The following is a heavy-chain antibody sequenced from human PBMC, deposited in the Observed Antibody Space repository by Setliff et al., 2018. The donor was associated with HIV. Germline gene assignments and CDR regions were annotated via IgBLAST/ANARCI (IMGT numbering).Heavy chain of an antibody. J-gene: IGHJ4*02. CDR3: ARGRWVVS. CDR2: IIPILGIA. CDR1: GGTLSNYA. D-gene: IGHD3-22*01. Sequence: SVKVSCKASGGTLSNYAISWVRQAPGQGLEWMGGIIPILGIANYAQKFQGRVTITADESTSTAYMELSSLRAEDTAVYYCARGRWVVSWGQGTLVTVSS. V-gene: IGHV1-69*10.